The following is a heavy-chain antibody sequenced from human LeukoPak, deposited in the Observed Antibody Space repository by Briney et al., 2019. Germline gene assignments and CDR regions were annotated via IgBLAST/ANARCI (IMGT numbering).Heavy chain of an antibody. Sequence: GGSLRLSCAASGFTFSSYTMNWVRQAPGKGLEWVSSITSTGSDIYYADSVKGRFTISRDNAKNSLYLQVNSLRAEDTAVYYCARSIDSSGWLSWIDPWGQGTLVTVSS. D-gene: IGHD6-19*01. CDR2: ITSTGSDI. CDR1: GFTFSSYT. V-gene: IGHV3-21*01. J-gene: IGHJ5*02. CDR3: ARSIDSSGWLSWIDP.